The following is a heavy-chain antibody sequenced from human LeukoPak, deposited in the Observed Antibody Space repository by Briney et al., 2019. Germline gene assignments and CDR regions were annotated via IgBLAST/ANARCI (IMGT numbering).Heavy chain of an antibody. CDR2: IAGSSDFM. CDR3: AGDFSLSRSSDY. J-gene: IGHJ4*02. CDR1: GFTFRTYS. Sequence: PPGSLILSCAASGFTFRTYSMNWVRQAPGKGLEWVSSIAGSSDFMSYADSVKGRFTISRDNARNSLYLQLNSLRAEDTAVYYCAGDFSLSRSSDYWGQGTLVTVSS. D-gene: IGHD2-15*01. V-gene: IGHV3-21*06.